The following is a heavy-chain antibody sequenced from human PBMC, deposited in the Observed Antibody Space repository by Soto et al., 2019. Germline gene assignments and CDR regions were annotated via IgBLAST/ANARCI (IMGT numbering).Heavy chain of an antibody. Sequence: ASVKVSCKASGYTFTSYAMHWVRQAPGQRLEWMGWISAYNGNTNYAQKLQGRVTMTTDTSTSTAYMELRSLRSDDTAVYYCARWYYGDYVNAFDIWGQGTLVTVSS. CDR2: ISAYNGNT. D-gene: IGHD4-17*01. J-gene: IGHJ4*02. V-gene: IGHV1-18*01. CDR3: ARWYYGDYVNAFDI. CDR1: GYTFTSYA.